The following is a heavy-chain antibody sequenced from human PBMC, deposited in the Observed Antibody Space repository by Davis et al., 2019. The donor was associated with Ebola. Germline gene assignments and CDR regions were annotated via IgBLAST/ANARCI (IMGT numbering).Heavy chain of an antibody. D-gene: IGHD3-22*01. CDR3: ARGRVEDSSAYLIWFDP. CDR1: GGSISSSSYY. V-gene: IGHV4-61*05. Sequence: SETLSLTCTVSGGSISSSSYYWGWIRQPPGTGLEWIGSVYYSGSTKYNPSLKSRVTISVDTSKNQFSLMLSSVTAADTAVYYCARGRVEDSSAYLIWFDPWGQGTLVTVSS. J-gene: IGHJ5*02. CDR2: VYYSGST.